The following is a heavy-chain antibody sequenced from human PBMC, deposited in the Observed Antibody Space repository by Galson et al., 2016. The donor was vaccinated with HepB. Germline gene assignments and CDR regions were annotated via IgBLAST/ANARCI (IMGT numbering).Heavy chain of an antibody. D-gene: IGHD1-1*01. J-gene: IGHJ3*02. CDR3: ARIQPVPGTKRAFDI. CDR2: TYPGHSDT. Sequence: QSGAEVKKPGEALKISCKGSGYSFTSYWLGWVRQMPGKGLEWMGITYPGHSDTRYSPSFQGQVTISADKSISTAYLTWSSLEASYTAMYYCARIQPVPGTKRAFDIWGQGTMVTVSS. V-gene: IGHV5-51*01. CDR1: GYSFTSYW.